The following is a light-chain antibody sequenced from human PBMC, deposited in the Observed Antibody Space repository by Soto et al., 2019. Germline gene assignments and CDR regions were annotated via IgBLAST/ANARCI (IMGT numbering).Light chain of an antibody. CDR3: SSFKRSSTYV. CDR1: SSDVGAYHF. Sequence: QSVLTQPASVSGSPGQSITISCTGTSSDVGAYHFVSWYQQYPGKAPKVMIYEVNNRPSGVSNRFSGSKSGNTASLTISGLQAEDEADYYCSSFKRSSTYVFGSGTKVTVL. V-gene: IGLV2-14*01. J-gene: IGLJ1*01. CDR2: EVN.